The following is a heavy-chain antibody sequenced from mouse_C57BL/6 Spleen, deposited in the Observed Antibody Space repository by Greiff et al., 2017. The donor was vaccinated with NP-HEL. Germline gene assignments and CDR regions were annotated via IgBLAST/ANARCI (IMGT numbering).Heavy chain of an antibody. CDR3: TRGGNYQAWFAY. V-gene: IGHV1-15*01. Sequence: QVQLKQSGAELVRPGASVTLSCKASGYTFTDYEMHWVKQTPVHGLEWIGAIDPETGGTAYNQKFKGKAILTADKSSSTAYMELRSLTSEDSAVYYCTRGGNYQAWFAYWGQGTLVTVSA. D-gene: IGHD2-1*01. CDR2: IDPETGGT. J-gene: IGHJ3*01. CDR1: GYTFTDYE.